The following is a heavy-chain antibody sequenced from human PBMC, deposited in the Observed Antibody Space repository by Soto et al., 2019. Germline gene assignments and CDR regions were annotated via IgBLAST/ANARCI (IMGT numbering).Heavy chain of an antibody. Sequence: GGSLRLSCAASGFTFSSYAMSWVRQAQGKGLEWGTAISDSGGSTYYADSVKGRFTISGDNSKNTLYLLMNSLRAEDTALYYCATDRTGTLTTFYFDYWGQGTLVTVSS. CDR1: GFTFSSYA. CDR3: ATDRTGTLTTFYFDY. CDR2: ISDSGGST. J-gene: IGHJ4*02. D-gene: IGHD4-17*01. V-gene: IGHV3-23*01.